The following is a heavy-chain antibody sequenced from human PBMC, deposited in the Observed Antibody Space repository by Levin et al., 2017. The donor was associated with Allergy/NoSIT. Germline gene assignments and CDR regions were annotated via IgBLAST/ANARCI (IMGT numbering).Heavy chain of an antibody. CDR2: ITGSGDST. V-gene: IGHV3-23*01. CDR3: AKRPYCAGAVCYGLHY. CDR1: GFTFSSYL. J-gene: IGHJ4*02. D-gene: IGHD2-8*02. Sequence: GESLKISCAASGFTFSSYLMTWVRQAPGKGLEWVSSITGSGDSTYYADSVKGRFTISRDNSKNTLSLQMSSLTAEDTAIYYCAKRPYCAGAVCYGLHYWGQGTLVTVSS.